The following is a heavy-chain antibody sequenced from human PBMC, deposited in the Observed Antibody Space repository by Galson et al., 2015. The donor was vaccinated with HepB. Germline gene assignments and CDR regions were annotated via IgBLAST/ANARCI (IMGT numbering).Heavy chain of an antibody. CDR2: ISAYDYRT. Sequence: SVKVSCKASGFIFRNYGFSWVRQAPGQGLEWMGWISAYDYRTNYAQKFQGRFTMTTDTSASTAYMELSSLRSEDTAVYYCARDGGGGYDLRGYYYYYMDVWGKGTTVTVSS. CDR1: GFIFRNYG. D-gene: IGHD5-12*01. J-gene: IGHJ6*03. CDR3: ARDGGGGYDLRGYYYYYMDV. V-gene: IGHV1-18*04.